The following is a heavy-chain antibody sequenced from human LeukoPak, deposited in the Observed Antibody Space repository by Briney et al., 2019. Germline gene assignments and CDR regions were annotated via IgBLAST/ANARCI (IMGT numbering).Heavy chain of an antibody. CDR2: ISGSGGST. J-gene: IGHJ4*02. CDR3: AKDLKGYYGSGSYPH. D-gene: IGHD3-10*01. V-gene: IGHV3-23*01. CDR1: GFTFSSYA. Sequence: GGSLRLSCAASGFTFSSYAMSWVRQAQGKGLEWVSAISGSGGSTFYTDSVKGRFTISRDNSKNTLYLQMNSLRAENTAVYYCAKDLKGYYGSGSYPHWGQGTLVTVSS.